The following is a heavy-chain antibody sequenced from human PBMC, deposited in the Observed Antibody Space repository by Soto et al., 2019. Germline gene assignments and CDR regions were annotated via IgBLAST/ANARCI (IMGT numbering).Heavy chain of an antibody. J-gene: IGHJ5*02. CDR3: ARVATGSYNWFDP. D-gene: IGHD1-26*01. CDR2: INRDGSTT. CDR1: GFTFGSYW. V-gene: IGHV3-74*01. Sequence: EVQLVESGGGLVQPGGSLRLSCAASGFTFGSYWMHWVRQAPGKGLVWVSRINRDGSTTTYADSVKGRFTISRDNAKNTLYLQMNSLRADDTAVYYCARVATGSYNWFDPWGQGTLVTVSS.